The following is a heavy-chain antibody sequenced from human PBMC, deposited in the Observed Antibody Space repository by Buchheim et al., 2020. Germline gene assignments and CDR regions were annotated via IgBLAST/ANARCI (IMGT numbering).Heavy chain of an antibody. D-gene: IGHD5-18*01. CDR3: ARHFGYTYGLDYLYGMDI. V-gene: IGHV5-51*01. CDR2: IYPLDSDT. J-gene: IGHJ6*02. Sequence: EVQLVQSGAEVQKPGESLKLSCKVSGYTFTSYWIGWVRQMSGKGLEWMGIIYPLDSDTRYNPSFQGQVPTPVDKPFSTAYSHWSSLKASDTAIYYCARHFGYTYGLDYLYGMDIWGQGTT. CDR1: GYTFTSYW.